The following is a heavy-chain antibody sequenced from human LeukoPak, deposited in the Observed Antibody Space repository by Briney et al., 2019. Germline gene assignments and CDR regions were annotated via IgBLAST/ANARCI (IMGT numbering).Heavy chain of an antibody. CDR3: ARGHSSSWYGPYYYHYMDV. D-gene: IGHD6-13*01. V-gene: IGHV1-8*03. CDR2: MNPNSGNT. CDR1: GYTFTSYD. J-gene: IGHJ6*03. Sequence: ASVKVSCKASGYTFTSYDINWVRQATGQGPEWMGWMNPNSGNTGYAQKFQGRVTITRNTSISTAYMELSSLRSEDTAVYYCARGHSSSWYGPYYYHYMDVWGKGTTVTVSS.